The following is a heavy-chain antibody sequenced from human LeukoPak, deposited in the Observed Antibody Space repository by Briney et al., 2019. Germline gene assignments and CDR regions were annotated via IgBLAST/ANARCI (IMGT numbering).Heavy chain of an antibody. CDR1: GGSFSGYY. V-gene: IGHV4-34*01. J-gene: IGHJ6*02. CDR2: INHSGST. D-gene: IGHD6-19*01. Sequence: PSETLSLTCAVYGGSFSGYYWSWIRQPPGKGLEWIGEINHSGSTNYNPSLKSRVTISVDTSKNQFSLKLSSVTAADTAVYYCARDKDSSGWHSYYYYYGMDVWGQGTTVTVS. CDR3: ARDKDSSGWHSYYYYYGMDV.